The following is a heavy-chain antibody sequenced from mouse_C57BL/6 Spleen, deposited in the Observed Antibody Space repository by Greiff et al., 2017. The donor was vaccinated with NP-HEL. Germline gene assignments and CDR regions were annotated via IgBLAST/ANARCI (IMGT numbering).Heavy chain of an antibody. J-gene: IGHJ2*01. CDR3: ASPGSSYDFDY. Sequence: QVQLKQPGAELVRPGSSVKLSCKASGYTFTSYWMHWVKQRPIQGLEWIGNIDPSDSETHYNQKFKDKATLTVDKSSSTAYMQLSSLTSEDSAVYYCASPGSSYDFDYWGQGTTLTVSS. D-gene: IGHD1-1*01. CDR2: IDPSDSET. V-gene: IGHV1-52*01. CDR1: GYTFTSYW.